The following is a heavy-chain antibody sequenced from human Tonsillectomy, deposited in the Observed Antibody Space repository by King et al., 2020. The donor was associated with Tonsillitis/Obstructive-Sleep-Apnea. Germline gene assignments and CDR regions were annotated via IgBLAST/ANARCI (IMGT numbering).Heavy chain of an antibody. V-gene: IGHV4-34*01. Sequence: VQLQQWGAGLLKPSETLSLTCAVYGGSFSGYYWSWIRQPPGKGLEWIGEINHSGSTNYNPSLKSRVTISVDTSKNQFSLKLSSVTAADTAVYYCARGTLIAADDYWGQGTLVTVPS. D-gene: IGHD6-13*01. J-gene: IGHJ4*02. CDR1: GGSFSGYY. CDR2: INHSGST. CDR3: ARGTLIAADDY.